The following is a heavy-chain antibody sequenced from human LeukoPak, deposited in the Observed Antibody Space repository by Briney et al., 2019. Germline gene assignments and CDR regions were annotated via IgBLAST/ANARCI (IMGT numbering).Heavy chain of an antibody. Sequence: GGSLRLSCAASGFTFSSYAMHWVRQAPGKGLEWVAVISYDGSNKYYADSVKGRFTISRDNSKNTLYLQMNSLRAEDTAVYYCARGYGDSAFDYWGQGTLVTVSS. CDR1: GFTFSSYA. D-gene: IGHD4-17*01. CDR3: ARGYGDSAFDY. J-gene: IGHJ4*02. V-gene: IGHV3-30-3*01. CDR2: ISYDGSNK.